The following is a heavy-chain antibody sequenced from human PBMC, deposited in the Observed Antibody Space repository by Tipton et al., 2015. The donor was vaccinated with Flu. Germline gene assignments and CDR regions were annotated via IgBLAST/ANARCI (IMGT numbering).Heavy chain of an antibody. CDR3: ARGIAVADGAFDI. CDR2: ISYDGSNK. D-gene: IGHD6-19*01. V-gene: IGHV3-30-3*01. J-gene: IGHJ3*02. CDR1: GFTFSSYA. Sequence: SLRLSCAASGFTFSSYAMHWVRQAPGKGLEWVAVISYDGSNKYYADSVKGRFTISRDNSKNTLYLQMNSLRAEDTAVYYCARGIAVADGAFDIWGQGTMVTVSS.